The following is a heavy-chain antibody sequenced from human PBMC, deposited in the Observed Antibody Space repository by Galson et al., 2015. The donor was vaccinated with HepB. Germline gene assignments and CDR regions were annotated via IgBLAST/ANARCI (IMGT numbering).Heavy chain of an antibody. CDR2: ISYDGSNK. Sequence: SLRLSCAASGFTFSSYAMHWVRQAPGKGLEWVAVISYDGSNKYYADSVKGRFTISRDNSKNTLYLQMNSLRAEDTAVYYCATLRDPPYYEFWSGYYRSYCYYGMDVWGQGTTVTVSS. V-gene: IGHV3-30*04. D-gene: IGHD3-3*01. CDR1: GFTFSSYA. CDR3: ATLRDPPYYEFWSGYYRSYCYYGMDV. J-gene: IGHJ6*02.